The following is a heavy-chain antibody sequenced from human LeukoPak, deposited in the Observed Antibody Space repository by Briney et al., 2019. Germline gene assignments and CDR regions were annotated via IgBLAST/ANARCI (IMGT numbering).Heavy chain of an antibody. J-gene: IGHJ4*02. CDR1: GGSISSYY. CDR3: GRESKAEAEAADY. Sequence: SETLSLTCTVCGGSISSYYWSWIRQPPGEGLEWIGYINYSGSTTYNPSLTSRLSISVETSTNQLSLKLSSVAAAATAASCYGRESKAEAEAADYWGQGTPVTVSS. CDR2: INYSGST. V-gene: IGHV4-59*01. D-gene: IGHD6-19*01.